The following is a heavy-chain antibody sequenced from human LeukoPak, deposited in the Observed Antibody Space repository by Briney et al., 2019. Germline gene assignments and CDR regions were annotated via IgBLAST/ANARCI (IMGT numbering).Heavy chain of an antibody. J-gene: IGHJ5*02. V-gene: IGHV4-39*01. D-gene: IGHD1-1*01. CDR3: ARLRTKGWNDLEP. CDR2: IYYSGST. CDR1: GGPISSSSYY. Sequence: SETLSLTCTVSGGPISSSSYYWGWIRQPPGKGLEWIGSIYYSGSTYYNPSLKSRVTISVDTSKNQFSLKLSSVTAADTAVYYCARLRTKGWNDLEPWGQGTLVAVSS.